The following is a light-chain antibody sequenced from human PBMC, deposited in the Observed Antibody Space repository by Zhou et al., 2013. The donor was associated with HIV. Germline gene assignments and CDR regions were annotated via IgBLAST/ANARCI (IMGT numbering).Light chain of an antibody. CDR2: DAS. Sequence: DIQMTQSPSSLSASVGDRVTITCQASQDVSNYLNWYQQKPGKAPKLLIHDASNLETGVPSRFSGGGSGTGFTLTISSLQPEDFATYYCQQSYDTPLTFGGGTKVEIK. J-gene: IGKJ4*01. V-gene: IGKV1-39*01. CDR1: QDVSNY. CDR3: QQSYDTPLT.